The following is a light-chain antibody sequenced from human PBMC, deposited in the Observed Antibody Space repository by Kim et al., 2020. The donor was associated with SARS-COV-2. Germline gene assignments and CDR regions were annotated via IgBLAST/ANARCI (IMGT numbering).Light chain of an antibody. V-gene: IGKV3-20*01. CDR1: QSVSSNY. CDR3: HQYGSSYT. CDR2: GVF. J-gene: IGKJ2*01. Sequence: EIVLTQSPGTLSLSPGERATLSCRASQSVSSNYLAWYQQKPGQAPRLLIYGVFSRATGIPDRFSGSGSGTDFTLTISRLEPEDFAVYYCHQYGSSYTFGQGTKLEI.